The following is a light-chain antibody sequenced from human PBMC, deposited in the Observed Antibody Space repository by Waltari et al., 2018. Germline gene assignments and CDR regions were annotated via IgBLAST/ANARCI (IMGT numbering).Light chain of an antibody. J-gene: IGLJ3*02. CDR2: VNSDGSH. CDR1: SGHSSNV. V-gene: IGLV4-69*01. CDR3: QTGGHGTWV. Sequence: QLVLTQSPSVSASLGASVKLTCTLSSGHSSNVIAWLHQQPEKGPRYLMKVNSDGSHSKGDEMPERFSGSSSGAERYLTITSVQPEDEAAYYCQTGGHGTWVFGGGTKLTVL.